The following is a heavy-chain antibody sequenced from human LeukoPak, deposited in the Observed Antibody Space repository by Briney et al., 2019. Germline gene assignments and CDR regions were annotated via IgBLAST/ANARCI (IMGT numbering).Heavy chain of an antibody. D-gene: IGHD3-22*01. J-gene: IGHJ4*02. CDR2: IYYSGST. V-gene: IGHV4-59*01. CDR1: GCSISSYY. Sequence: SETLSLTCTVSGCSISSYYWSWIRQPPGKGLEWIGYIYYSGSTNYNPSLKSRVTISVDTSKNQFSLKLSSVTAADTAVYYCAREGYYDSSGYFDYWGQGTLVTVSS. CDR3: AREGYYDSSGYFDY.